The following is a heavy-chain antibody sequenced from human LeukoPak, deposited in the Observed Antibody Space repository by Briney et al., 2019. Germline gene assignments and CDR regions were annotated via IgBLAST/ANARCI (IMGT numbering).Heavy chain of an antibody. D-gene: IGHD3-3*01. CDR2: IRYDGSNK. Sequence: PGGSLRLSCAASGFTFDDYAMHWVRQAPGKGLEWVAFIRYDGSNKYYADSVKGRFTISRDNSKNTLYLQMNSLRAEDTAVYYCAKDHTIFGVVTMVWGQGTLVTVSS. CDR1: GFTFDDYA. J-gene: IGHJ4*02. CDR3: AKDHTIFGVVTMV. V-gene: IGHV3-30*02.